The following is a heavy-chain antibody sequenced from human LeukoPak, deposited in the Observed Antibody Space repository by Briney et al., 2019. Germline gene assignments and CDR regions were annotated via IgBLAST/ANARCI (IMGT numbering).Heavy chain of an antibody. D-gene: IGHD6-13*01. Sequence: SETLSLTCAVYGGSFSGYYWSWIRQPPGKGLEWIGEINHSGSTNYNPSLKSRVTISVDTSKNQFSLKLSSVTAADTAVYYCARHPPGYSSSWYWFDPWGQGTLVTVSS. CDR1: GGSFSGYY. CDR3: ARHPPGYSSSWYWFDP. V-gene: IGHV4-34*01. CDR2: INHSGST. J-gene: IGHJ5*02.